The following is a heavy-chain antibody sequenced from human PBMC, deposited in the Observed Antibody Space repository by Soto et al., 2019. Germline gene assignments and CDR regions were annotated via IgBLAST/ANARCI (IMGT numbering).Heavy chain of an antibody. CDR3: AGVAVEMATFDS. J-gene: IGHJ4*02. V-gene: IGHV4-39*01. CDR2: IYYSGST. Sequence: QLQLQESGPGLVKPSETLSLTCTVSGGSISSSSYYWGWIRQPPGKGLEWIGSIYYSGSTYYNPSLNSRATISVAPSKNQFSPKLSSVTAADTAVYDCAGVAVEMATFDSWGQGTLVTVSS. D-gene: IGHD5-12*01. CDR1: GGSISSSSYY.